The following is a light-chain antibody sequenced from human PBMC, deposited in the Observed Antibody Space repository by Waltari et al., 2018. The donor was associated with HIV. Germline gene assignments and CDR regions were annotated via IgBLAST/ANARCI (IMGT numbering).Light chain of an antibody. CDR2: EDN. V-gene: IGLV6-57*01. Sequence: NFMLTQPHSVSASPGETVTISCTHSSGSVDANFVQWFQQRPGSSPTTVIYEDNERPSGVPDRFSGSIDSSSSSASFTAFLTISGLKTEDEAVYYCQSYDSDSLVFGGGTRLTVL. CDR1: SGSVDANF. CDR3: QSYDSDSLV. J-gene: IGLJ3*02.